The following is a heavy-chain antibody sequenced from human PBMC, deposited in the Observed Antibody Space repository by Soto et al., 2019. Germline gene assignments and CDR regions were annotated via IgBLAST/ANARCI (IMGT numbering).Heavy chain of an antibody. D-gene: IGHD3-10*01. Sequence: QVQLVQSGAELKKPGASVKVSCKASGYTFSNYDMNWVRQATGQGPEWIGWVNTNNGDTGYAQKFERRVTLTRDISRTPAYMERTRLRSEDTAIYYCAKVSSKGSAIDFDFWGQGTLITVSS. J-gene: IGHJ4*02. CDR1: GYTFSNYD. V-gene: IGHV1-8*01. CDR2: VNTNNGDT. CDR3: AKVSSKGSAIDFDF.